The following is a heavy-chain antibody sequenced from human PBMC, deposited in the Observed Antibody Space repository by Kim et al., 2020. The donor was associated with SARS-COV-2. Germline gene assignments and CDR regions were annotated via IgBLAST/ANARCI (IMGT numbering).Heavy chain of an antibody. V-gene: IGHV4-59*01. Sequence: LKSRVTISVDTSKNQFALKLGPVTAADTAVYYCARDYYDSSGYGGIFDYWGQGTLVTVSS. D-gene: IGHD3-22*01. J-gene: IGHJ4*02. CDR3: ARDYYDSSGYGGIFDY.